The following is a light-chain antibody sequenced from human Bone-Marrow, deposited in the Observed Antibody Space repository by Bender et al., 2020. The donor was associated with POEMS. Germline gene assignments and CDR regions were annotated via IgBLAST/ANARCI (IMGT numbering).Light chain of an antibody. CDR1: SSDVGGYNY. CDR3: SRYKIGTSVV. Sequence: QSALTQPASVSGSPGQSITISCTGTSSDVGGYNYVSWYQKYPGKAPKLIIYEVSKRPPGVSLRFSGSKTGNTASLTISGLQAEDEADYYCSRYKIGTSVVFGGGTKLTV. J-gene: IGLJ2*01. V-gene: IGLV2-14*01. CDR2: EVS.